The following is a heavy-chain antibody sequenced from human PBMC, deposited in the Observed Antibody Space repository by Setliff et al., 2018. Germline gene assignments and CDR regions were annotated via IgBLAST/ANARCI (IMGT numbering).Heavy chain of an antibody. J-gene: IGHJ4*02. D-gene: IGHD3-10*01. CDR1: GGPFSGYY. Sequence: LTCAVQGGPFSGYYWGWIRQPPGRGLESIGDINHSGGTNYNPSLKSRVTVSIDTSKNHFSLKLSSVTAADTAVYYCARGFLRYDSGTYYTYWGQGTLVTVSS. V-gene: IGHV4-34*01. CDR3: ARGFLRYDSGTYYTY. CDR2: INHSGGT.